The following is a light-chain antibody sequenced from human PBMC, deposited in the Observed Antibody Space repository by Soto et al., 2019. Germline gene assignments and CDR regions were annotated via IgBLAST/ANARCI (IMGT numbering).Light chain of an antibody. V-gene: IGKV1-12*01. CDR3: QQGDSLSIT. CDR1: QNINNN. Sequence: DIQMTQSPSSVSASVGDRVFITCRASQNINNNLAWYQQTPGRAPKLLIYSASNLHDGVPSRFSGSASGTDFTLNIIGLQPEDFGTYYCQQGDSLSITFGQGTRLEIK. J-gene: IGKJ5*01. CDR2: SAS.